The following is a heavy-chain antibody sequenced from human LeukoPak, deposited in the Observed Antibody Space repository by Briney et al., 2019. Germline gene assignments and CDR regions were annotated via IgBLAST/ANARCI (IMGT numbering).Heavy chain of an antibody. CDR3: AREIDCSGGGCDEY. J-gene: IGHJ4*02. CDR2: IYYTGST. V-gene: IGHV4-59*11. CDR1: DDSITNHY. D-gene: IGHD2-15*01. Sequence: PSETLSLTCSVSDDSITNHYWSWIRQPPGKGLEWIGYIYYTGSTNYNPSLKRRVTISVDTSKKQFSLNLRSVTAADTAVYYCAREIDCSGGGCDEYWGQGTLVTVSS.